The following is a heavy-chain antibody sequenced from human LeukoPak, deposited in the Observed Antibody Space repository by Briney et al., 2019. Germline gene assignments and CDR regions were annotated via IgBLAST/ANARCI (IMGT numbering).Heavy chain of an antibody. CDR3: TRGRWGYSYAYKSSNYFDY. Sequence: PGGSLRLSCTASGFTFGDYAMSWVRQAPGKGLERVGFIRSKAYGGTTDYAASVKGRFTISRDDSKSIAYLQMNSLKTEDTAVYYCTRGRWGYSYAYKSSNYFDYWGQGTLVTVSS. CDR1: GFTFGDYA. V-gene: IGHV3-49*04. J-gene: IGHJ4*02. D-gene: IGHD5-18*01. CDR2: IRSKAYGGTT.